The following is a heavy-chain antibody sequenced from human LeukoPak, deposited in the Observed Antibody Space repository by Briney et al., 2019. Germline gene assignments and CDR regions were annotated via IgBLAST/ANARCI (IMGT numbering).Heavy chain of an antibody. CDR1: GFSFRSYE. J-gene: IGHJ3*02. Sequence: GGSLRLSCAASGFSFRSYEMKWVRQAPEKGLEWVSYISSTGSTIYYADSAKGRFSISRDNAIDSLYLEMNSLRVEDTAVYYCVRDGGFPGTTGTFEIWGQGTMVTVSS. CDR3: VRDGGFPGTTGTFEI. V-gene: IGHV3-48*03. D-gene: IGHD1-7*01. CDR2: ISSTGSTI.